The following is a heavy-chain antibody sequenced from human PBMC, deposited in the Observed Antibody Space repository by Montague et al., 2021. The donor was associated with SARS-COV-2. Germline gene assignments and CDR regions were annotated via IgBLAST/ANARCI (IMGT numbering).Heavy chain of an antibody. J-gene: IGHJ3*02. CDR2: ISSSSSYI. Sequence: SLRLSCAASGFTFSSYSMNWVRQAPGKGLEWVSSISSSSSYIYYVDSVKGRFTISRDNAMNSLYLQMNSLRAEDTAVHYCARDWRLRWEELSLYGNDACDNWGQGTMVTVSS. D-gene: IGHD3-16*02. CDR1: GFTFSSYS. CDR3: ARDWRLRWEELSLYGNDACDN. V-gene: IGHV3-21*01.